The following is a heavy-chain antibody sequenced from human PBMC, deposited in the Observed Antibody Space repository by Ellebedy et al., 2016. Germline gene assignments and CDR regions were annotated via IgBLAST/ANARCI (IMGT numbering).Heavy chain of an antibody. V-gene: IGHV3-48*04. CDR1: GFTFSNAW. J-gene: IGHJ4*02. D-gene: IGHD3-3*01. Sequence: GESLKISCAASGFTFSNAWMNWVRQAPGKGLEWVSYISNSGTTIYYADSVKGRFIISRDNTKNSLYLQMNSLRAEDTAAYYCATTSDDFWSGYYDYWGQGTLVTVSS. CDR3: ATTSDDFWSGYYDY. CDR2: ISNSGTTI.